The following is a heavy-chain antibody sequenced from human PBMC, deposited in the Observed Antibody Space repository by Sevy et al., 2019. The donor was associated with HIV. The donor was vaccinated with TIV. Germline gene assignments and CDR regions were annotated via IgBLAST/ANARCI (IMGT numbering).Heavy chain of an antibody. V-gene: IGHV3-11*06. D-gene: IGHD3-22*01. CDR2: ISSSSSYT. CDR3: ARTYYHDSSADPDAFDI. Sequence: GGSLRLSCAASGFTFSDYYMSWIRQAPGKGLEWVSYISSSSSYTNYADSVKGRFTISRDNAKNSLYLQMNSLRAEDTAVYYCARTYYHDSSADPDAFDIWGQGTMVTVSS. CDR1: GFTFSDYY. J-gene: IGHJ3*02.